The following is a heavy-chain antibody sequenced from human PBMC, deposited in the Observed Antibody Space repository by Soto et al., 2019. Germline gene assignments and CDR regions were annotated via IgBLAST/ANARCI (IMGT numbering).Heavy chain of an antibody. V-gene: IGHV4-4*07. CDR2: VFDSGNT. D-gene: IGHD3-3*01. CDR3: EAWSSYYTVDV. CDR1: GGSISSYS. Sequence: SETLSLTCIVPGGSISSYSWSWIRQPAGKGLEWIGRVFDSGNTNYNPSLQSRVTMSLDTSKKQFSLKLTSVTAADTAVYYCEAWSSYYTVDVWGQGTTVTVSS. J-gene: IGHJ6*02.